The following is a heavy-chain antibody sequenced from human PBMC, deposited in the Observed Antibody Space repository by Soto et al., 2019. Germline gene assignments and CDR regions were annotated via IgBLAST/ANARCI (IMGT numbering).Heavy chain of an antibody. V-gene: IGHV3-30*18. D-gene: IGHD2-15*01. Sequence: QVQLVESGGGVVQPGRSLRLSCAASGFTFSSYGMHWVRQAPGKGLEWVAVISYDGSNKYYADSVKGRFTISRDNSKNTLYLQMNSLRAEDTAVYYCAKAFAVAAPRHAFDIWGQGTMVTVSS. CDR1: GFTFSSYG. J-gene: IGHJ3*02. CDR3: AKAFAVAAPRHAFDI. CDR2: ISYDGSNK.